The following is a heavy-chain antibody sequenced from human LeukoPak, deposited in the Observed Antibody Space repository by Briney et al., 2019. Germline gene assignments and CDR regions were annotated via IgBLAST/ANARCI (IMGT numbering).Heavy chain of an antibody. CDR3: ARISNGDYYRGLYAFGI. CDR1: GFTFSSYA. J-gene: IGHJ3*02. V-gene: IGHV3-23*01. D-gene: IGHD4-17*01. Sequence: GGSLRLSCAASGFTFSSYAMSWVRQAPGKGLEWVSAISGSGGSTYYADSVKGRFTISRDNAKNSLYLQMNSLRAEDTAVYYCARISNGDYYRGLYAFGIWGQGTMVTVSS. CDR2: ISGSGGST.